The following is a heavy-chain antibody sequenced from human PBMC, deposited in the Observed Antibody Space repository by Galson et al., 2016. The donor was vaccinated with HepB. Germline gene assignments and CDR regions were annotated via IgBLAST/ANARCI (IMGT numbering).Heavy chain of an antibody. CDR1: DYSISSGYY. J-gene: IGHJ5*02. V-gene: IGHV4-31*03. CDR3: ARDGSYDSLAGFYNGWFDP. CDR2: IHYSGIS. D-gene: IGHD3-9*01. Sequence: TLSLTCTVSDYSISSGYYWGWIRQPPGGGLEWIGYIHYSGISFYNPSLRSRVIISLDLSKNQFTLRLTSVTAADTGVYYCARDGSYDSLAGFYNGWFDPWGQGTLVTVSS.